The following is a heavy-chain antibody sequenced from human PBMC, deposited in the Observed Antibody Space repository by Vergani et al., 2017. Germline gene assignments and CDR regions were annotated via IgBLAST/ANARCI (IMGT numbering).Heavy chain of an antibody. D-gene: IGHD3-3*01. Sequence: QVQLQESGPGLVKPSETLSLTCTVSGGSISSYYWSWIRQPAGKGLEWIGRIYTSGSTNYNPSLKSRVTISVDTSQNQFSLKLSSVTAADTAVYYCARSGTYDFWSGYWDYYYGMDVWGQGTTVTVSS. V-gene: IGHV4-4*07. CDR1: GGSISSYY. CDR2: IYTSGST. CDR3: ARSGTYDFWSGYWDYYYGMDV. J-gene: IGHJ6*02.